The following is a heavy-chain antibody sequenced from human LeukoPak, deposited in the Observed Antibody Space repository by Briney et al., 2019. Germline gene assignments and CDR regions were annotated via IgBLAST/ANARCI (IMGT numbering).Heavy chain of an antibody. D-gene: IGHD3/OR15-3a*01. CDR3: ARHLDWKGITFDS. J-gene: IGHJ4*02. V-gene: IGHV4-59*08. CDR2: IYSSGST. CDR1: GGSISSYY. Sequence: SETLSLTCTVSGGSISSYYWSWIRQPPGKGLEWMGYIYSSGSTKYNPSLNSRVSMSVDTSKSHFSLRLRSVTAADTAVYYCARHLDWKGITFDSWGQGLLVTVSS.